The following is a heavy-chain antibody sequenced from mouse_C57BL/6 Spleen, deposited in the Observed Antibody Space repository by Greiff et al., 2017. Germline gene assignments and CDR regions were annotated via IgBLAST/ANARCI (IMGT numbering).Heavy chain of an antibody. Sequence: EVQLQQSGAELVRPGASVKLSCTASGFNIKDDYMHWVKQRPEQGLEWIGWIDPENGDTEYASKFQGKATITADTSSNPAYLQLSSLTSEDTAVYYCTTPYGGGLGWFAYWGQGTLVTVSA. CDR3: TTPYGGGLGWFAY. CDR2: IDPENGDT. V-gene: IGHV14-4*01. D-gene: IGHD1-1*02. J-gene: IGHJ3*01. CDR1: GFNIKDDY.